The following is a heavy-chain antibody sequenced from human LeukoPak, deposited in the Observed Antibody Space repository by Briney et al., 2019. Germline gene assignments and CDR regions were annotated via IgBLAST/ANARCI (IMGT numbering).Heavy chain of an antibody. J-gene: IGHJ3*02. D-gene: IGHD2-15*01. CDR1: EYTFTGYD. V-gene: IGHV1-2*02. CDR2: INPNSGRT. Sequence: ASVKVSCKASEYTFTGYDMHWVRKAPGQGLEWMGWINPNSGRTNYAQKFQARVTMTRDTSISTAYMELSRLRPDDTAVYYCARSSAVGAFDIWGQGTMVTVSS. CDR3: ARSSAVGAFDI.